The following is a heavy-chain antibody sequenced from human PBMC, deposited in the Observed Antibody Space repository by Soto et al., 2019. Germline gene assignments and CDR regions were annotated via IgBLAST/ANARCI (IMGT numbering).Heavy chain of an antibody. CDR1: GVSFNNNG. V-gene: IGHV1-69*01. J-gene: IGHJ6*02. D-gene: IGHD3-10*01. CDR3: ARVLYYGSGSYSPYGMDV. Sequence: QVQLVQSGAEVMKPGSSVKVSCKTSGVSFNNNGIGWVRQAPGHGLEWMGGVSPPFRTSNYARKFQGRISITADASTGPVNMELSSLTSEDTAQYYCARVLYYGSGSYSPYGMDVWGQGTTVTVSS. CDR2: VSPPFRTS.